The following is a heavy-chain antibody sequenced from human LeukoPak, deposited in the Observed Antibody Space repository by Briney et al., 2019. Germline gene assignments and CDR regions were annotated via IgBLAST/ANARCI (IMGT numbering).Heavy chain of an antibody. J-gene: IGHJ6*03. CDR1: GGTFSSYA. CDR2: ISGSGGST. CDR3: AKDREIYYYYYYYMDV. Sequence: SCKASGGTFSSYAMSWVRQAPGKGLEWVSAISGSGGSTYYADSVKGRFTISRDNSKNTLYLQMNSLRAEDTAVYYCAKDREIYYYYYYYMDVWGKGTTVTVSS. V-gene: IGHV3-23*01. D-gene: IGHD1-26*01.